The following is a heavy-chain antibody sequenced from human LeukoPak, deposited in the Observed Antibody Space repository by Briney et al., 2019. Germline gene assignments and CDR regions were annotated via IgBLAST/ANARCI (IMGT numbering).Heavy chain of an antibody. V-gene: IGHV3-11*01. CDR3: AGGKEDTAMVHDY. Sequence: PGGSLRLSCVASGFTFSDYYMSWIRQAPGKGLEWVSYISSSGSTIYYADSVKGRFTISRDNAKNSLYLQMNSLRAEDTAVYYCAGGKEDTAMVHDYWGQGTLVTVSS. J-gene: IGHJ4*02. CDR1: GFTFSDYY. CDR2: ISSSGSTI. D-gene: IGHD5-18*01.